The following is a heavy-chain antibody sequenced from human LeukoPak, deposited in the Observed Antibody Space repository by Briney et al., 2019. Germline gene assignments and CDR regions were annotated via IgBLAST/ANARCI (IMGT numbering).Heavy chain of an antibody. V-gene: IGHV4-39*01. CDR2: IYYSGST. CDR3: ARHFAGIGYYFDF. CDR1: GGSISSSSYY. J-gene: IGHJ4*02. Sequence: SETLSLTCTVSGGSISSSSYYWGWIRQPPGKGLEWIGSIYYSGSTYYNPSLKSRVTISVDTSKNQFSLKLSSVTAADTAVYYCARHFAGIGYYFDFWGQGTLVTVSS. D-gene: IGHD3-3*01.